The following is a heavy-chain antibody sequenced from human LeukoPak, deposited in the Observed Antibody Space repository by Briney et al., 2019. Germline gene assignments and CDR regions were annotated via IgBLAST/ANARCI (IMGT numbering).Heavy chain of an antibody. D-gene: IGHD2/OR15-2a*01. CDR3: ARVRDLTGLLC. CDR2: INPNGGDT. J-gene: IGHJ4*02. Sequence: GASVKVSCKASGYTFTDYFMHWVRQAPGQGLEWMAWINPNGGDTKYAQKFQGRVTVTRDTSISTVYMELSSLTSDDTAVYYCARVRDLTGLLCWGQGTLVTVSS. V-gene: IGHV1-2*02. CDR1: GYTFTDYF.